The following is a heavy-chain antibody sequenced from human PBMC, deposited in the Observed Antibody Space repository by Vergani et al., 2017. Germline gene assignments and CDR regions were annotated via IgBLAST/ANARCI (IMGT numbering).Heavy chain of an antibody. D-gene: IGHD3-10*01. V-gene: IGHV4-59*01. CDR3: GRVADFYGLGSRLLDL. CDR1: GGSMSGYY. CDR2: MYHSGST. Sequence: QVRLQESGPGLVKLSETLSLTCSVSGGSMSGYYWSWIRQPPGKELEWIGYMYHSGSTNYNPSLETRVTISGDTSKNQFSLELNSVTAADTAVYYCGRVADFYGLGSRLLDLWGQGILVTVSS. J-gene: IGHJ5*02.